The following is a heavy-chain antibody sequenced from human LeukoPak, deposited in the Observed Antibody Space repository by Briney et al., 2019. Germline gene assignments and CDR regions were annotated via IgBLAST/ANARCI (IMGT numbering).Heavy chain of an antibody. J-gene: IGHJ6*02. CDR3: AMVIGFYYYYGMDV. V-gene: IGHV4-34*01. CDR2: INHSGST. D-gene: IGHD4-23*01. CDR1: GGSFSGYY. Sequence: SETLSLTCAVYGGSFSGYYWSWIRQPPGKGLEWIGEINHSGSTNYNPSLKSRVTISVDTSKNQFSLKLSSVTAAYTAVYYCAMVIGFYYYYGMDVWGQGTTVTVSS.